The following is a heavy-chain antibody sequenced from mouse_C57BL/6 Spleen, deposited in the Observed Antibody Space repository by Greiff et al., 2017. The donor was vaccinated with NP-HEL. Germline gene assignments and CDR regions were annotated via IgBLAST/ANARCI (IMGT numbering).Heavy chain of an antibody. CDR2: IDPENGDT. D-gene: IGHD3-2*02. J-gene: IGHJ3*01. Sequence: VQLQQSGAELVRPGASVKLSCTASGFNIKDDYMHWVKQRPEQGLEWLGWIDPENGDTEYASKFQGKATITADTSSNTAYLQLSSLTSEDTAVYYCTKGSSGYFAYWGQGTLVTVSA. CDR1: GFNIKDDY. V-gene: IGHV14-4*01. CDR3: TKGSSGYFAY.